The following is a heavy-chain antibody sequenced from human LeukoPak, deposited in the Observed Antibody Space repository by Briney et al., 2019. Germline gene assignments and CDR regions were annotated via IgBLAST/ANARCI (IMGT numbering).Heavy chain of an antibody. CDR1: GLSFSGYA. J-gene: IGHJ2*01. CDR2: ISGGGGSTT. D-gene: IGHD5-18*01. V-gene: IGHV3-23*01. Sequence: GGPLRLSCAASGLSFSGYAMNWVRQAPGKGLEGVSGISGGGGSTTYYAASVKGRFTISRDNSKNTLYLQLNSLRAEDTAVYSCAKDADTATIIYWYFDLWGRGTLVTVSS. CDR3: AKDADTATIIYWYFDL.